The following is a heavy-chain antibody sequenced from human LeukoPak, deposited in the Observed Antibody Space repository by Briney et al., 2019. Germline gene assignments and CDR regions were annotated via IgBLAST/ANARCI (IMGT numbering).Heavy chain of an antibody. CDR3: ARVALLRYFDWYDAFDI. CDR2: ISSSSSTI. V-gene: IGHV3-48*04. J-gene: IGHJ3*02. CDR1: GFTFSSYS. D-gene: IGHD3-9*01. Sequence: GGSLRLSCAASGFTFSSYSMNWVRQAPGKGLEWVSYISSSSSTIYYADSVKGRFTISRDNAKNSLYLQMNSLRAEDTAVYYCARVALLRYFDWYDAFDIWGQGTMVTVSS.